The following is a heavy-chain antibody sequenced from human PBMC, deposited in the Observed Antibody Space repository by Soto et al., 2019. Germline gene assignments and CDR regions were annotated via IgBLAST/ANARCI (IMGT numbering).Heavy chain of an antibody. CDR3: ARSLGSAAGWSFDV. J-gene: IGHJ4*02. CDR2: KSISGST. D-gene: IGHD3-16*01. V-gene: IGHV4-4*07. CDR1: GGSMSDYF. Sequence: SETLSLTCTVSGGSMSDYFWTWIRLPAGKRLEWIGRKSISGSTDYNPSLKGRASMSVDTSKNQFSLRLISVTAADTALYYCARSLGSAAGWSFDVWGQGILLTVSS.